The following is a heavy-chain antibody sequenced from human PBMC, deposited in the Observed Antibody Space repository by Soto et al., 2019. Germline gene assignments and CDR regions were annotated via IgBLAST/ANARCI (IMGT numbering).Heavy chain of an antibody. Sequence: QVQLVQSGAEVKKPGSSVKVSCKTSGDTFSSYGINWVRLAPGQGLEWMGGIKPVFGSPVYARKFEGRLTMTADESTSTAYMQLSSLKSEDTAVYYCARAGGHCSSTSCVDFWGRGTLITVSS. CDR3: ARAGGHCSSTSCVDF. CDR2: IKPVFGSP. D-gene: IGHD2-2*01. V-gene: IGHV1-69*01. CDR1: GDTFSSYG. J-gene: IGHJ4*02.